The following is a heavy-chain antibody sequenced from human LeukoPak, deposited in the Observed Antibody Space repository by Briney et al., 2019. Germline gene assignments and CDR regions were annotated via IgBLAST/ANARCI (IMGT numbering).Heavy chain of an antibody. CDR3: ARSASSPQYYDFWSGYYAFGY. Sequence: PSETLSLTXTVSGGSISSYYWSWIRQPPGKGLEWIGYIYYSGSTNYNPSLKSRVTISADTSKNQFSLKLSSVTAADTAVYYCARSASSPQYYDFWSGYYAFGYWGQGTLVTVSS. D-gene: IGHD3-3*01. CDR1: GGSISSYY. CDR2: IYYSGST. J-gene: IGHJ4*02. V-gene: IGHV4-59*01.